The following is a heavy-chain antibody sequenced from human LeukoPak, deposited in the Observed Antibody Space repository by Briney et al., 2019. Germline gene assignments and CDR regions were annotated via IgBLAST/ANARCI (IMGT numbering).Heavy chain of an antibody. CDR2: ISYDGSNK. J-gene: IGHJ4*02. CDR3: ARGSLYYGSGSWRGIDY. D-gene: IGHD3-10*01. Sequence: GGSLRLSCAASGFTFSSYAMHWVRQAPGKGLEWVAVISYDGSNKYYADSVKGRFTISRDNSKTTLYLQMNSLRAEDTGVYFCARGSLYYGSGSWRGIDYWGQGTLVTVSS. CDR1: GFTFSSYA. V-gene: IGHV3-30*04.